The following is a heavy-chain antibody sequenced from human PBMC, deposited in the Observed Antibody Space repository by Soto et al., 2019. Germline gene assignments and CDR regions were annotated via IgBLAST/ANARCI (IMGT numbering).Heavy chain of an antibody. Sequence: GGALMLSCAASGFPLCNYSLTSVRPGPGKGLEWVSGISGSGGRSYYADSVKGRFTISRDNSKSTLYLQMNSLRAEDTAVYYCAKAYFVWSSEQPYYFDYWRQGTLVTVS. V-gene: IGHV3-23*01. CDR2: ISGSGGRS. CDR3: AKAYFVWSSEQPYYFDY. D-gene: IGHD3-16*01. J-gene: IGHJ4*02. CDR1: GFPLCNYS.